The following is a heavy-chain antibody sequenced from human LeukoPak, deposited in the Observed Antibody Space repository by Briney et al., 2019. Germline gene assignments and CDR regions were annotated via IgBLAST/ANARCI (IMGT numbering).Heavy chain of an antibody. Sequence: GGSLRLSCAASGFTFSTYAVHWVRQAPGKGLEWVAIISYDGSNKYYTDSVKGRFTISRDNSKNTLYPQMNSLRPEDTAVYYCGRDLFSYGDHTVDYWGQGTLVTVSS. CDR3: GRDLFSYGDHTVDY. CDR2: ISYDGSNK. V-gene: IGHV3-30-3*01. J-gene: IGHJ4*02. CDR1: GFTFSTYA. D-gene: IGHD4-17*01.